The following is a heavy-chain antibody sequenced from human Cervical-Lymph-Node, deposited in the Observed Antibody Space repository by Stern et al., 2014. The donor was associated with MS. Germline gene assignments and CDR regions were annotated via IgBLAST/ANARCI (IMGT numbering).Heavy chain of an antibody. CDR1: GYTFTDYF. D-gene: IGHD6-19*01. CDR2: INPNSGGT. Sequence: QVQLVQSGAEVKKPGASVTVSCKASGYTFTDYFLHWVRQAPGQGLEWMGWINPNSGGTNYAQKFQGRVTMTRDTSISTAYMELNRLTSDDTAVYYCLRGDIAVAGTPRLRFDYWGQGTLVTVSS. CDR3: LRGDIAVAGTPRLRFDY. V-gene: IGHV1-2*02. J-gene: IGHJ4*02.